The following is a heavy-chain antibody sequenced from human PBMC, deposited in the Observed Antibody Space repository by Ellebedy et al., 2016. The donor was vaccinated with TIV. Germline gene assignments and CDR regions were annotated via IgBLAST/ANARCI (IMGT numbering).Heavy chain of an antibody. J-gene: IGHJ5*02. V-gene: IGHV4-34*01. Sequence: MPSETLSLTCAVYGGSFSGYYWSWIRQPPGKGLEWIGEINHSGSTNYNPSLKSRVTISVETSKNQFSLKLSSVTAADTAVYYCARVNYYDSSGYYYFSSWFDPWGQGTLVTVSS. CDR2: INHSGST. CDR1: GGSFSGYY. D-gene: IGHD3-22*01. CDR3: ARVNYYDSSGYYYFSSWFDP.